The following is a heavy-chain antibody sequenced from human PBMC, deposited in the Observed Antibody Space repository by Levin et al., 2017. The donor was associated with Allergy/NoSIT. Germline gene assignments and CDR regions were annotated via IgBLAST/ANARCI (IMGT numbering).Heavy chain of an antibody. J-gene: IGHJ5*02. Sequence: SQTLSLTCTVSGGSISSGSYYWSWIRQPAGKGLEWIGRIYTSGSTNYNPSLKSRVTISVDTSKNQFSLKLSSVTAADTAVYYCARELVPAAYGGGWFDPWGQGTLVTVSS. CDR2: IYTSGST. CDR3: ARELVPAAYGGGWFDP. D-gene: IGHD2-2*01. V-gene: IGHV4-61*02. CDR1: GGSISSGSYY.